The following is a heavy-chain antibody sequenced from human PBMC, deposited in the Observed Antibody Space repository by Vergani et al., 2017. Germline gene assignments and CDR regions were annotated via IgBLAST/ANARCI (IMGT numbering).Heavy chain of an antibody. CDR2: IHWNGGST. CDR3: AGECPFGWRSSWYFDY. Sequence: EVQLVESGGGVVRPGGSLRLSCAASGFTFDDYGMSWVPQAPGKGLEWVSGIHWNGGSTGYADSVKGRFTISRDNAKNSLYLQMNSLRAEDTALYYCAGECPFGWRSSWYFDYWGEGTLVTVSS. D-gene: IGHD6-13*01. J-gene: IGHJ4*02. CDR1: GFTFDDYG. V-gene: IGHV3-20*04.